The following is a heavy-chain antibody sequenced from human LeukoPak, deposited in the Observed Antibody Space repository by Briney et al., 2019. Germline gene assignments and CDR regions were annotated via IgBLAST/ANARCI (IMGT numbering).Heavy chain of an antibody. CDR3: AQKGGTDH. CDR2: SSSSSSAM. V-gene: IGHV3-48*02. Sequence: GGSLRLSCAASGFTFSRFGMNWVRQAPGKGLEWISYSSSSSSAMYYADSVKGRFTISRDNAKNSLYLQMSSLRDEDTAVYYCAQKGGTDHWGQGTLVTVSS. J-gene: IGHJ4*02. D-gene: IGHD2-15*01. CDR1: GFTFSRFG.